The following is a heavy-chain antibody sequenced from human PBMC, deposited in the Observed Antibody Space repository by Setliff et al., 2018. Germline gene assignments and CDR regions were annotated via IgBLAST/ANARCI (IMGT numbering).Heavy chain of an antibody. J-gene: IGHJ4*02. CDR2: IYYSGST. CDR3: ARGGYSRGPPVYYFDY. Sequence: PSETLSLTCTVSGGSISSSSYYWGWIRQPPGKGLEWIGSIYYSGSTYYNPSLKSRVTISVDTSKNQFSLKLSSVTAADTAVYYCARGGYSRGPPVYYFDYWGQRTLVTVSS. CDR1: GGSISSSSYY. D-gene: IGHD5-12*01. V-gene: IGHV4-39*01.